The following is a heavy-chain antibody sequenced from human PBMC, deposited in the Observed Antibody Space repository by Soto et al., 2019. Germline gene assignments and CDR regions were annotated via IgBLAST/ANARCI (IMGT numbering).Heavy chain of an antibody. CDR2: ISGSGGTI. J-gene: IGHJ4*02. CDR3: ARARYDILTGYDS. Sequence: EVPLVESGGGLVPPGGSLRLSCAASGFPFRDYSMTWVRQAPGKGLEWVSYISGSGGTIYHADSVKGRFTLPSDNANKALYLQMNSLRAEHTAVYFCARARYDILTGYDSWGQGTLVTVAS. V-gene: IGHV3-48*01. D-gene: IGHD3-9*01. CDR1: GFPFRDYS.